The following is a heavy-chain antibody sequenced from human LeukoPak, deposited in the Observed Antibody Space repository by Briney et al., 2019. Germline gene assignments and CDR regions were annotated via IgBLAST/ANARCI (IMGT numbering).Heavy chain of an antibody. Sequence: GGSLRLSCAASGFTVSSNEMSWVRQAPGKGLEWVSSISGGSTYYADSRKGRFTISRDNTKNSLYLQMNSLRAEDTAVYYCARDYYYDSSGYPPSAYWGQGTLVTVSS. CDR1: GFTVSSNE. D-gene: IGHD3-22*01. V-gene: IGHV3-38-3*01. CDR2: ISGGST. CDR3: ARDYYYDSSGYPPSAY. J-gene: IGHJ4*02.